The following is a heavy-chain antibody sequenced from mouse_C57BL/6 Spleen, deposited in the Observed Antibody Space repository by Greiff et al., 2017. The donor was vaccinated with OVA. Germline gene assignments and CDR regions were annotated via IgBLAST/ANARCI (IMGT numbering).Heavy chain of an antibody. CDR2: ISSGSGTI. J-gene: IGHJ1*03. Sequence: EVQVVESGGGLVKPGGSLKLSCAASGFTFRDDGMHWVRQAPEQGLEWVAYISSGSGTIYYASTVQGRSTISRDNATNTLFLQMTSLRSEDAAMYDYARGNGYLHFDVWGTGTTVTVSS. CDR1: GFTFRDDG. V-gene: IGHV5-17*01. CDR3: ARGNGYLHFDV. D-gene: IGHD1-1*02.